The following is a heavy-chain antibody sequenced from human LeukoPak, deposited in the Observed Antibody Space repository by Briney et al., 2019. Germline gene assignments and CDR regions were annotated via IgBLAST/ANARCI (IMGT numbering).Heavy chain of an antibody. D-gene: IGHD5-18*01. Sequence: PSETLSLTCAVYGGSFSGYYWSWIRQPPGKGLEWIGEINHSGSTNYNPSLKSRVTISVDTSKNQFSLKLSSVTAADTAVYYCARGRGYSYAAYPWGRGTLVTVSS. CDR2: INHSGST. CDR1: GGSFSGYY. CDR3: ARGRGYSYAAYP. J-gene: IGHJ5*02. V-gene: IGHV4-34*01.